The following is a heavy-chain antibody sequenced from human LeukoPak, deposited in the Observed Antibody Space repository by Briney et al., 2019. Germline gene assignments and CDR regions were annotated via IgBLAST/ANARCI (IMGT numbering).Heavy chain of an antibody. CDR1: GGSISSGGYS. V-gene: IGHV4-61*08. CDR3: ARSGSYYPDY. J-gene: IGHJ4*02. CDR2: IYSSGST. Sequence: SETLSLTCAVSGGSISSGGYSWSWIRQPPGKGLEWIGYIYSSGSTNYNPSLKSRVTISVDTSRNQFSLNLRSVTAADTAVYYCARSGSYYPDYWGQGTLVTVSS. D-gene: IGHD1-26*01.